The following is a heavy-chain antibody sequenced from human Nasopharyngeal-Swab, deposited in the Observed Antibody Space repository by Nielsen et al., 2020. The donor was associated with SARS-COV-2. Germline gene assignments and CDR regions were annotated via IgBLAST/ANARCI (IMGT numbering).Heavy chain of an antibody. CDR2: IDPSDSYT. J-gene: IGHJ5*02. CDR3: ARTYCSSTSCYWGWFDP. D-gene: IGHD2-2*01. CDR1: GYSFTSYW. Sequence: GESLKISCKGSGYSFTSYWISWVRQVPGKGLEWMGRIDPSDSYTNYSPSFQGHVTISVDKSISTAYLQWSSLKASDTAMYYCARTYCSSTSCYWGWFDPWGQGTLVTVSS. V-gene: IGHV5-10-1*01.